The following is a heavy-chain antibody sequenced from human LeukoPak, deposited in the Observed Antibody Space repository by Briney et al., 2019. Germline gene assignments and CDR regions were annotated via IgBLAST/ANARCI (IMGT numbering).Heavy chain of an antibody. D-gene: IGHD5/OR15-5a*01. J-gene: IGHJ4*02. CDR1: GASISSYH. CDR2: ADNSGST. V-gene: IGHV4-59*12. Sequence: SETLSLTCSVSGASISSYHWSWIRQPPGKGLEWMGYADNSGSTKYNPSLKSRVSMSVDTSKNQFSLRLSSVTAADTAVYYCARSTWRGVACDYWGQGTLVTVSS. CDR3: ARSTWRGVACDY.